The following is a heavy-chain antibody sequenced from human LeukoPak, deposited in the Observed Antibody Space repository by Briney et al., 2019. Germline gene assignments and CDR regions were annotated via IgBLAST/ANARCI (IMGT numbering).Heavy chain of an antibody. D-gene: IGHD6-19*01. CDR3: ARAVTGPYFVQ. V-gene: IGHV3-48*04. CDR1: GFTFSDYG. CDR2: IGGTIITI. Sequence: PGGSLRLSCVASGFTFSDYGMIWVRQAPGKGLEWVSYIGGTIITIYYADSVKGRFTISRDNAKNSLYLQMSSLRVEDTAMYYCARAVTGPYFVQWGQGSLITVSS. J-gene: IGHJ4*02.